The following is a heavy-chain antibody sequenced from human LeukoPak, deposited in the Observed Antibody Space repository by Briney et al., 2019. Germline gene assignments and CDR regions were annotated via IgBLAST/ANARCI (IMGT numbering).Heavy chain of an antibody. CDR3: ARVGGYCSSTSCPYYFDY. J-gene: IGHJ4*02. D-gene: IGHD2-2*01. CDR2: INPNSGGT. CDR1: GYTFTDYY. V-gene: IGHV1-2*02. Sequence: GASVKVSCKASGYTFTDYYMYWVRQAPGQGLEWMGWINPNSGGTNYAQKFQGRVTMTRDTSISTAYMELSRLRSDDTAVYYCARVGGYCSSTSCPYYFDYWGQGTLVTVSS.